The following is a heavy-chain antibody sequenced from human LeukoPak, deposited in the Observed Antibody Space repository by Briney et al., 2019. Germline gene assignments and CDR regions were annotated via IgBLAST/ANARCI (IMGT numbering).Heavy chain of an antibody. V-gene: IGHV1-69*13. CDR3: ASAASFSSGWYYFDY. CDR1: GGTFSSYA. D-gene: IGHD6-19*01. J-gene: IGHJ4*02. CDR2: IIPIFGTA. Sequence: SVKVSCKASGGTFSSYAISWVRQAPGQGLEWMGGIIPIFGTANYAQKFQGRVTITADESTSTAYMELSSLRSEDTAVYYCASAASFSSGWYYFDYWGQGTLVTVSS.